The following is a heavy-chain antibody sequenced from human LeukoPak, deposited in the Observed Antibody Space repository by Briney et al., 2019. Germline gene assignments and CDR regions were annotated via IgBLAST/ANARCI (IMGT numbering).Heavy chain of an antibody. CDR2: ISGSGGST. CDR1: GFTFSSYA. Sequence: GGSLRLSCAASGFTFSSYAMSWVRQAPGKGLEWVSAISGSGGSTYYADSVKGRFTISRDNSKNTLYLQMNSLRAEDTAVYYCAKQLLWFGELSGPVDYWGQGTLVTVSS. CDR3: AKQLLWFGELSGPVDY. V-gene: IGHV3-23*01. J-gene: IGHJ4*02. D-gene: IGHD3-10*01.